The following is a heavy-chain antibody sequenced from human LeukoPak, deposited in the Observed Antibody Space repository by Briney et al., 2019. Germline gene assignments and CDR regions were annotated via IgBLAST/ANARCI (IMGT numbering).Heavy chain of an antibody. Sequence: ASVKVSCKASGYTFTDYYMHWVRQAPGQGLEWMGWINPNGGATLYAQKFQGRVTMTRDTSTSTAYMELSSLRSDDTAMYFCARDLEAAADFDFWGQGTLVTVSS. CDR2: INPNGGAT. V-gene: IGHV1-2*02. D-gene: IGHD6-13*01. J-gene: IGHJ4*02. CDR1: GYTFTDYY. CDR3: ARDLEAAADFDF.